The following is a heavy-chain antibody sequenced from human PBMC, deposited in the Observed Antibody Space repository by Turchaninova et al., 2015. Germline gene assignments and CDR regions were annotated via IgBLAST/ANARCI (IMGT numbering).Heavy chain of an antibody. V-gene: IGHV4-39*01. D-gene: IGHD3-16*01. J-gene: IGHJ4*02. CDR2: IYFNGRT. CDR3: ARVDYDHIWGSSIDS. CDR1: GGSISSSTYS. Sequence: QLQLQESGPGLVKPSETLSLTCTVSGGSISSSTYSWGWIRQPPGKGLEWIGCIYFNGRTYYNPALKSRVTIPLDTSKNQFSLRLNSVTAADTAVYYCARVDYDHIWGSSIDSWGQGTLVTVSS.